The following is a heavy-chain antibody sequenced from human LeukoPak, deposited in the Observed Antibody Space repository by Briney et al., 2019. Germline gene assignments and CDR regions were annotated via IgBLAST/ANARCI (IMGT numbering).Heavy chain of an antibody. CDR1: GFTFSSYA. V-gene: IGHV3-30-3*01. D-gene: IGHD4-17*01. Sequence: GGSLRLSCAASGFTFSSYAMHWVRQAPGKGLVWLAVISYDGSNKYHADSVKGRFTISRDNSKNTVYLQMNSLRAEDTAVYYCAREAYVDLYFDYWGQGSLVTVSS. CDR2: ISYDGSNK. CDR3: AREAYVDLYFDY. J-gene: IGHJ4*02.